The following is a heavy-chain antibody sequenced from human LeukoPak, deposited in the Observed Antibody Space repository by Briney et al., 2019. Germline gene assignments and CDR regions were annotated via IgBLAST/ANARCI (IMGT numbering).Heavy chain of an antibody. CDR3: AKDTIFGVVISRYYYYYGMDV. V-gene: IGHV3-23*01. CDR1: GFTFSSYA. Sequence: AGSLRLSCAASGFTFSSYAMSWVRQAPGKGLEWVAAISGIGGNTYYADSLKGRFTISRDNSKNTLYLQMNSLRAEDTAVYYCAKDTIFGVVISRYYYYYGMDVWGQGTTVTVSS. D-gene: IGHD3-3*01. CDR2: ISGIGGNT. J-gene: IGHJ6*02.